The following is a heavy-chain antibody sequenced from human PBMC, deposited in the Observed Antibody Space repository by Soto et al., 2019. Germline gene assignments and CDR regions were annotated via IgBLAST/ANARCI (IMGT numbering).Heavy chain of an antibody. Sequence: PGESLKISCKGSGNSFISYCIDWVRQMPGKGLEWMGIVYPTDSDTRYSPSFQGQVTISADKSVTTSYLQWGSLKASDTAMYYCARHLTYSGSWYGGLPTGMDVWGQGTTVTVSS. CDR1: GNSFISYC. D-gene: IGHD6-13*01. CDR2: VYPTDSDT. CDR3: ARHLTYSGSWYGGLPTGMDV. V-gene: IGHV5-51*01. J-gene: IGHJ6*02.